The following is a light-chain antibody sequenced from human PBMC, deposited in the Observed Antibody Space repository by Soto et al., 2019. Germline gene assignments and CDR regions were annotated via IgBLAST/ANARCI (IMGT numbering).Light chain of an antibody. V-gene: IGKV1-5*03. CDR1: QTISSW. J-gene: IGKJ1*01. Sequence: DIPMTQSPSTLSVSVGERITITCRASQTISSWLAWYQQKPGKAPKLLIYKASTLKSGVPSRFSGSGSGTEFTLTISSLQPDDFATYYCQHYNSYSEAFGQGTKVDIK. CDR3: QHYNSYSEA. CDR2: KAS.